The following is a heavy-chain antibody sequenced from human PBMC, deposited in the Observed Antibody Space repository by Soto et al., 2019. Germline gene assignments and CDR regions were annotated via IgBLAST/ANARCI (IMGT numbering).Heavy chain of an antibody. Sequence: GGSLRLSCAASGFTFSSYAMSWVRQAPGKGLEWVSAISGSGGGTYYADSVKGRFTISRDNSKNPLYLQMNSLRAADTAVYYCAKLSSVGTSLGYFDLWGRGTLVTVSS. CDR3: AKLSSVGTSLGYFDL. V-gene: IGHV3-23*01. J-gene: IGHJ2*01. D-gene: IGHD3-10*01. CDR2: ISGSGGGT. CDR1: GFTFSSYA.